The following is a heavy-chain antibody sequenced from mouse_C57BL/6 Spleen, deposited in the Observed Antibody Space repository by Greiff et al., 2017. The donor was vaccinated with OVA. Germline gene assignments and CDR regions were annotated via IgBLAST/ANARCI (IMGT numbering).Heavy chain of an antibody. CDR2: IRSKSNNYAT. V-gene: IGHV10-1*01. CDR1: GFSFNTYA. CDR3: VRQDYYGRGYFDV. J-gene: IGHJ1*03. D-gene: IGHD1-1*01. Sequence: EVQLQESGGGLVQPKGSLKLSCAASGFSFNTYAMNWVCQAPGKGLEWVARIRSKSNNYATYYADSVKDRFTISRDDSESMLYLQMNNLKTEDTAMYYCVRQDYYGRGYFDVWGTGTTVTVSS.